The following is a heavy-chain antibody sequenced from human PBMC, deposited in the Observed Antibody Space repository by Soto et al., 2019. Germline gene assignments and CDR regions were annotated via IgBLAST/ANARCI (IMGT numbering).Heavy chain of an antibody. Sequence: PSETLSLTCTVSGGSISSGDYYWNWIRQPPGKGLEWIGYIYYTGNSYYSPSLQSRVTISLDTSKNQFSLNLSSVTVADTAVYYCTSGSLIRGSTIWGQGAMVTVSS. CDR2: IYYTGNS. J-gene: IGHJ1*01. CDR3: TSGSLIRGSTI. D-gene: IGHD3-10*01. V-gene: IGHV4-30-4*01. CDR1: GGSISSGDYY.